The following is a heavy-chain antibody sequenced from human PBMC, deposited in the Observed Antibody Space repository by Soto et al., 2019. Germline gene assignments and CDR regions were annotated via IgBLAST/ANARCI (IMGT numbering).Heavy chain of an antibody. V-gene: IGHV1-69*13. Sequence: SVKVSCKATGFTLTSYEINWVRQASGQGLEWMGGIIPIFGTANYAQKFQGRVTITADESTSTAYMELSSLRSEDTAVYYCARQPAYSNYYYYGMGVWGQGTTVTVSS. CDR2: IIPIFGTA. CDR1: GFTLTSYE. CDR3: ARQPAYSNYYYYGMGV. D-gene: IGHD4-4*01. J-gene: IGHJ6*02.